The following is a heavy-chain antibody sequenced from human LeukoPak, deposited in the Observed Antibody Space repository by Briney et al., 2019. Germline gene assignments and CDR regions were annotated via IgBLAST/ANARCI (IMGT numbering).Heavy chain of an antibody. CDR2: ISSTSTYI. CDR3: AKRDGYSSGWDY. CDR1: GFTFGAYT. D-gene: IGHD6-19*01. Sequence: GGSLRLSCVASGFTFGAYTMNWVRQAPGKGLEWVSSISSTSTYIHYAESVKGRFTISRDNAKNSLYLQMNSLRAEDTAAYYCAKRDGYSSGWDYWGQGTLVTVSS. J-gene: IGHJ4*02. V-gene: IGHV3-21*04.